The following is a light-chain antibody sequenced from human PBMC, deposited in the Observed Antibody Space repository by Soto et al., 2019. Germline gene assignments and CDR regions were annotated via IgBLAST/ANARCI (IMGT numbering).Light chain of an antibody. CDR2: GAS. CDR3: QQYNTWST. CDR1: QSVTSN. Sequence: IVMTHSPATLSVSPGERATLSCMASQSVTSNLAWYQQKPGQAPRLLIYGASTRATGIPARFSGSGSGTEFTLTISSLQSEDFAVYYCQQYNTWSTFGQGTKVDIK. J-gene: IGKJ1*01. V-gene: IGKV3-15*01.